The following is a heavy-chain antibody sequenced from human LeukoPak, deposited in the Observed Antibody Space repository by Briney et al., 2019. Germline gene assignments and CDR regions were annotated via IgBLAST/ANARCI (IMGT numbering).Heavy chain of an antibody. CDR1: GFTVSNTY. Sequence: RTGGSLRLSCAASGFTVSNTYMSWVRQAPGKGLEWVSIIYSGGNTYYADSVKGRFTISRDNSKNTLYLQMNRLRPEDTAVYYCARGTVTAPDYWGQGTLVTVSS. J-gene: IGHJ4*02. CDR2: IYSGGNT. D-gene: IGHD2-21*02. V-gene: IGHV3-53*01. CDR3: ARGTVTAPDY.